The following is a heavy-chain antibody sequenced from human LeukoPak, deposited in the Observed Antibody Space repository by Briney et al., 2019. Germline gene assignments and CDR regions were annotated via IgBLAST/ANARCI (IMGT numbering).Heavy chain of an antibody. Sequence: SETLSLTCAVYVGSLCGYYSSWLRQPPRKGLECIGEINHSGKTNSNPSLKRRVTLSEETSQNQFPLRLSSVTAADTAVYYCAKAYGDYGTKTYRRAYLDYWGQGNLDTVSS. CDR3: AKAYGDYGTKTYRRAYLDY. CDR1: VGSLCGYY. J-gene: IGHJ4*02. CDR2: INHSGKT. D-gene: IGHD4-17*01. V-gene: IGHV4-34*01.